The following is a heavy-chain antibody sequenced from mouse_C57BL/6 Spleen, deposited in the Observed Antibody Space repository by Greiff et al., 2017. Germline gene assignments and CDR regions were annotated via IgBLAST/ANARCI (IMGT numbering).Heavy chain of an antibody. D-gene: IGHD4-1*01. CDR1: GYTFTGYW. CDR2: ILPGSGST. CDR3: ASPNWAY. V-gene: IGHV1-9*01. J-gene: IGHJ3*01. Sequence: VKLQESGAELMKPGASVKLSCKATGYTFTGYWIEWVKQRPGHGLEWIGEILPGSGSTNYNEKFKDKATFTADTSSNTAYMQLSSLTTEDSAIYYCASPNWAYWGQGTLVTVSA.